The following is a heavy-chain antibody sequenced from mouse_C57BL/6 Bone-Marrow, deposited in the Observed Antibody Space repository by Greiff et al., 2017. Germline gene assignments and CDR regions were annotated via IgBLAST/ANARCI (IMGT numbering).Heavy chain of an antibody. J-gene: IGHJ3*01. CDR1: GYTFTDYY. D-gene: IGHD2-3*01. CDR3: ARRDGYSFAY. CDR2: INPNNGGT. Sequence: EVQLVESGPELVKPGASVKISCKASGYTFTDYYMNWVKQSHGKSLEWIGDINPNNGGTSYNQKFKGKATLTVDKSSSTAYMELRSLTSEDSAVYYCARRDGYSFAYWGQGTLVTVSA. V-gene: IGHV1-26*01.